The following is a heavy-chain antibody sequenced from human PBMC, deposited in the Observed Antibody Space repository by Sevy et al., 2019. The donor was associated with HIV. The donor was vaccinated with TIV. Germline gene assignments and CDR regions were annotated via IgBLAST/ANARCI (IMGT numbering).Heavy chain of an antibody. D-gene: IGHD3-9*01. CDR1: GYTFTSYA. CDR2: INTNTGNP. V-gene: IGHV7-4-1*02. Sequence: ASVKVSCKASGYTFTSYAMNWVRQAPGQGLEWMGWINTNTGNPTYAQGFTGRFVFSLDTSVSTAYLQISSLKAEDTAVYYCARVPILTGYCILTNGMDVWGQGTTVTVSS. J-gene: IGHJ6*02. CDR3: ARVPILTGYCILTNGMDV.